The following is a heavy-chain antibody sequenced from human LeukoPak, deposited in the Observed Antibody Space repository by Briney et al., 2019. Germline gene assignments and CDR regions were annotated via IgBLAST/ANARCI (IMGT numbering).Heavy chain of an antibody. V-gene: IGHV3-33*06. CDR2: IGHDGSFK. J-gene: IGHJ4*02. CDR1: GFPFSVYG. D-gene: IGHD4-23*01. Sequence: PGRSLRLSCTASGFPFSVYGMHWVRQAPGKGLEWVAVIGHDGSFKESADAVKGRFTISRDNPKNTLYLHMSSLRAEDTAVYYCAKGGTTVVDYWGQGTLVTVSS. CDR3: AKGGTTVVDY.